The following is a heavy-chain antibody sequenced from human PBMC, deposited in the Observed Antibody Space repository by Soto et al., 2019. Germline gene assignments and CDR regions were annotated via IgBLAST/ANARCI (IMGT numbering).Heavy chain of an antibody. Sequence: EVQLLESGGGLVQPGGSLRLSCAASGFSFSSYAMAWVRQAPWTGLEWVSVIDGSGGDTSIADSVKGRFSISRDNSKKMLYLQMNSLRAEDTARYFCAKEMVAAAYDETSPFDFWGREPWSPSPQ. CDR1: GFSFSSYA. CDR2: IDGSGGDT. D-gene: IGHD2-15*01. J-gene: IGHJ4*02. V-gene: IGHV3-23*01. CDR3: AKEMVAAAYDETSPFDF.